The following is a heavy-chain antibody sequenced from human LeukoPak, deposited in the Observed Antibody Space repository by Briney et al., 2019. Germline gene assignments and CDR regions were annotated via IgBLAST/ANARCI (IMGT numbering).Heavy chain of an antibody. Sequence: SQTLSLTCTVSGGSISSGGYYWSWIRQPPGEGLEWIGYIYHSGSTYYNPSLKSRVTISVDTSKNQFSLKLSSVTAADTAVYYCARDYGSGSYYYGMDVWGQGTTVTVSS. D-gene: IGHD3-10*01. V-gene: IGHV4-30-2*01. CDR1: GGSISSGGYY. CDR2: IYHSGST. CDR3: ARDYGSGSYYYGMDV. J-gene: IGHJ6*02.